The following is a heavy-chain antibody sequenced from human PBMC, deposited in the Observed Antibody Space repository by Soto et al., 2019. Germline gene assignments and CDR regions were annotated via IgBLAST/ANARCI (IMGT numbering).Heavy chain of an antibody. J-gene: IGHJ4*02. V-gene: IGHV3-30*03. Sequence: QVQLVESGGGVVQPGTSLRLSCTASGFSFSNSGMQWVRQTPGKVLEWVALISFDVDKYYVDSVKGRFTISRENPTNTVYLQMNRLRPEETAVYYCARDYARGWCQFWGQGTLVTVSS. CDR1: GFSFSNSG. D-gene: IGHD2-8*02. CDR3: ARDYARGWCQF. CDR2: ISFDVDK.